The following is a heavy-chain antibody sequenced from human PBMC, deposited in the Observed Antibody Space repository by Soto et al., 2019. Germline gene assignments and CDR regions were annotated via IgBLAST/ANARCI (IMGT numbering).Heavy chain of an antibody. CDR1: GFTFSSYG. Sequence: QVQLVESGGGVVQPGRSLRLSCAASGFTFSSYGMHWVRQAPGKGLEWVEGIWYDGSNKYYADSVKGRFTISRDNSKNTLYLQMNSLRAEDTAVYYCARGLAGRGYYYYGMDVWGPGTTVTVSS. CDR2: IWYDGSNK. V-gene: IGHV3-33*01. J-gene: IGHJ6*02. D-gene: IGHD6-19*01. CDR3: ARGLAGRGYYYYGMDV.